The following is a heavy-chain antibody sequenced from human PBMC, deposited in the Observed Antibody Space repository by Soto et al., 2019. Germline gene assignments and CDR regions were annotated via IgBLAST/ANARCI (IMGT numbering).Heavy chain of an antibody. CDR1: GGSISSGGYY. CDR3: ARTPIYYDSSGSPFDP. J-gene: IGHJ5*02. V-gene: IGHV4-31*03. D-gene: IGHD3-22*01. CDR2: IYYSGST. Sequence: SETLSLTCTVSGGSISSGGYYWSWIRQHPGKGLEWIGYIYYSGSTYYNPSLKSRVTISVDTSKNQFSLKLSSVTAADTAVYYCARTPIYYDSSGSPFDPWGQGTLVTVS.